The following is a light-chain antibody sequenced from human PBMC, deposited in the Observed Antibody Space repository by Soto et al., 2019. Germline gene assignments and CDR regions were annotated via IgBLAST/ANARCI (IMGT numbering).Light chain of an antibody. J-gene: IGKJ5*01. V-gene: IGKV3-20*01. CDR2: GAS. CDR1: QSLITRY. CDR3: QQYGNSPT. Sequence: EIVLTQSPGTLSLFPGERATLSCRASQSLITRYLAWYQQKPGQAPRLLIDGASNRATGIPDRFSGSGSWTDITLTISRLEPEDFAVSSCQQYGNSPTFGQGTRREMK.